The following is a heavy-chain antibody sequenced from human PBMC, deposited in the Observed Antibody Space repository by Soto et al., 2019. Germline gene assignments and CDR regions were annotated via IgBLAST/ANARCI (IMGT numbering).Heavy chain of an antibody. CDR1: GVSITTYY. CDR3: ARGGRSSGYYFPFDY. V-gene: IGHV4-59*01. J-gene: IGHJ4*02. Sequence: SETLSLTCTVSGVSITTYYWNWIRQYPGKVLEWIWYIYYSGSTNYNPSLKSRVTTSVDTSKNQFSLKLSSATAADTAVYFCARGGRSSGYYFPFDYWGQGTLVTVSS. CDR2: IYYSGST. D-gene: IGHD3-22*01.